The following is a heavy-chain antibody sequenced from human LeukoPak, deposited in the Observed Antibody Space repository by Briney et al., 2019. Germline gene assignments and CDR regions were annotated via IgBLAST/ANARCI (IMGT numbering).Heavy chain of an antibody. CDR1: GGSISSYY. CDR2: IYYSGST. V-gene: IGHV4-59*01. J-gene: IGHJ6*02. CDR3: ARAERSELNARHYCYGMDV. Sequence: SETLSLTCTVSGGSISSYYWSWIRQPPGKGLEWIGYIYYSGSTNYNPSLKSRVTISVDTSKNQFSLKLSSVTAADTAVYYCARAERSELNARHYCYGMDVWGQGTTVTVSS. D-gene: IGHD3-3*01.